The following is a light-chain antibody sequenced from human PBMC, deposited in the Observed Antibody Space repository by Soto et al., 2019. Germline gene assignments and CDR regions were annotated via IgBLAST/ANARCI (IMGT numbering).Light chain of an antibody. J-gene: IGLJ1*01. CDR3: SSYTGGNPSYV. Sequence: QSVLTQPPSASGSPGQSVTISCTGTSSDVGGYDYVSWYQQHPGKAPKLMTYEVTIRPSGVSDRFSGSKSGNTASLTVSGLQAEDEADYYCSSYTGGNPSYVFGTGTKVTVL. CDR1: SSDVGGYDY. V-gene: IGLV2-8*01. CDR2: EVT.